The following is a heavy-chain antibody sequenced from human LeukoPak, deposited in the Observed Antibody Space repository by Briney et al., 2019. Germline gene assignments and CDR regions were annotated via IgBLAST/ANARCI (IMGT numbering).Heavy chain of an antibody. D-gene: IGHD3-10*01. CDR2: ISSSGSTI. Sequence: GGSLRLSCAASGFTFSIYGMNWVRQAPGKGLEWLSYISSSGSTIYYADSVKGRCTISRDNAKNSLFLQMNSLRVEDTAVYYCTRDLYYYGSGMYVPGLPDYWRQGTLVTVCS. V-gene: IGHV3-48*03. CDR1: GFTFSIYG. CDR3: TRDLYYYGSGMYVPGLPDY. J-gene: IGHJ4*02.